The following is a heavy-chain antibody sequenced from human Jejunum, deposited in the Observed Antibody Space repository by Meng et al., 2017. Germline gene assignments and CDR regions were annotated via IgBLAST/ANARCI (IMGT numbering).Heavy chain of an antibody. D-gene: IGHD6-19*01. J-gene: IGHJ4*02. Sequence: VNPPGPLALTRPFSVYPISIDNWWGWFRKPPGMQPEWIGDIFRTGTSNYSPSLSSRVAIYMDKSKNQFSLSLNSVTATDTAVYYCARKGGTYSTGHFPHFDYWGQGTLVTVSS. CDR3: ARKGGTYSTGHFPHFDY. CDR1: VYPISIDNW. CDR2: IFRTGTS. V-gene: IGHV4-4*03.